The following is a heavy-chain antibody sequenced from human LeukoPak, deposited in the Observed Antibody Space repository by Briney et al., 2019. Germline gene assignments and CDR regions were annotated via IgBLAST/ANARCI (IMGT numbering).Heavy chain of an antibody. J-gene: IGHJ6*03. CDR1: GDSISSHC. D-gene: IGHD6-13*01. V-gene: IGHV4-59*11. CDR2: VYYTGST. CDR3: ARGPVYSKSYYYYYYMDV. Sequence: SETLSLTCTVSGDSISSHCWSWIRQPPGKGLEWLGYVYYTGSTDYNPSLNSRLTISVDTSKNQFSLKLTSVTAADTAVYYCARGPVYSKSYYYYYYMDVWGKGTTVTVSS.